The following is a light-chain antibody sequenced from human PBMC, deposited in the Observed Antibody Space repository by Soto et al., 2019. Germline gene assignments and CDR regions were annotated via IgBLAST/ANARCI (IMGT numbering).Light chain of an antibody. J-gene: IGKJ4*01. Sequence: EIVLTQSPATLSSFPGDRVTISCRASQSVGSFLGWYQQKPGQAPKVVIYDASSRATGIPARFSGSGSGTDFTLTVSSLEPEDFAVYYCQQRSGWPLTFGGGTKVDIK. CDR2: DAS. CDR1: QSVGSF. V-gene: IGKV3-11*01. CDR3: QQRSGWPLT.